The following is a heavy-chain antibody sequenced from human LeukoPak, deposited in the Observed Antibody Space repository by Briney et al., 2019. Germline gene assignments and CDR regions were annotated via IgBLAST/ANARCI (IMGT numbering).Heavy chain of an antibody. D-gene: IGHD6-13*01. J-gene: IGHJ4*02. CDR1: GYSYTSYW. CDR2: IYPGDSDT. CDR3: ARLLRNIAAGVYFFDY. Sequence: GESLKISCKGSGYSYTSYWSGWVRQMPGKGLESMGIIYPGDSDTRYSPSFQGQVTLSADKSSSTAYLQWSSLKASDSATYYCARLLRNIAAGVYFFDYWGQGTLVTVSS. V-gene: IGHV5-51*01.